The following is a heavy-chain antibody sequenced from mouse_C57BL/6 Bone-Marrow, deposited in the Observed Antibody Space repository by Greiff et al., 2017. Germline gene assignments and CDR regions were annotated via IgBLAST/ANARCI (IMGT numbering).Heavy chain of an antibody. CDR2: ISNGGGRT. J-gene: IGHJ4*01. V-gene: IGHV5-12*01. CDR3: ARHLYYEGYYARDY. D-gene: IGHD2-4*01. CDR1: GFTFSDYY. Sequence: EVQRVESGGGLVQPGGSLKLSCAASGFTFSDYYMYWVRQTPEKRLEWVAYISNGGGRTYYPDTVKGRFTISGDTAKNTLYLQMSRLKSEDTAMYYCARHLYYEGYYARDYWGQGTSVTVSS.